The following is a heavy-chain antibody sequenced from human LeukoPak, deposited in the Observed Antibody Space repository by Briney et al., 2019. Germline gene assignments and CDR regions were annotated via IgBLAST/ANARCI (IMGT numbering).Heavy chain of an antibody. J-gene: IGHJ1*01. V-gene: IGHV4-38-2*02. Sequence: SETLSLTCTVSGYSITSGYNWAWIRQPPGKVLEWIGSIYHSGSAYYNPSLKSRVTISVDTSKNQFSLKLSSVTAADTAVYYCARGSGIAVADGTPYFQHWGQGTLVTVSS. CDR1: GYSITSGYN. CDR3: ARGSGIAVADGTPYFQH. D-gene: IGHD6-19*01. CDR2: IYHSGSA.